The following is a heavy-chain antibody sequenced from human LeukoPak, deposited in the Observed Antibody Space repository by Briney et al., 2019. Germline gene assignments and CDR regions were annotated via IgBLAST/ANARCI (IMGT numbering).Heavy chain of an antibody. Sequence: GGSLRLSCAASGFTFSSYAMHWVRQAPGKGLEYVSAISSNGGSTYCANSVKGRFTISRDNSKNTLYLQMGSLRAEDMAVYYCAREYSSGYTPERYFQHWGQGTLVTVSS. D-gene: IGHD3-22*01. V-gene: IGHV3-64*01. CDR1: GFTFSSYA. J-gene: IGHJ1*01. CDR2: ISSNGGST. CDR3: AREYSSGYTPERYFQH.